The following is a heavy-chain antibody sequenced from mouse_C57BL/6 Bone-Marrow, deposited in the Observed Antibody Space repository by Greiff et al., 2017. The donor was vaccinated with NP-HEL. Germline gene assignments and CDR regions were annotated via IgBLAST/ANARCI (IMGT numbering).Heavy chain of an antibody. Sequence: QVQLQQSGAELMKPGASVKLSCKATGYTFTGYWIEWVKQRPGHGLEWIGEILPGSGSTNYNEKFKGKATFTADTSSNTSYMQLSSLTTEDSAIYYCCTVVATNWYFDVWGTGTTVTVSS. J-gene: IGHJ1*03. V-gene: IGHV1-9*01. CDR2: ILPGSGST. D-gene: IGHD1-1*01. CDR3: CTVVATNWYFDV. CDR1: GYTFTGYW.